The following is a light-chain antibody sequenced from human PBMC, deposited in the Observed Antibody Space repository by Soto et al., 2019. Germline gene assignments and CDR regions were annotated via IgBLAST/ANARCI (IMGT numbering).Light chain of an antibody. J-gene: IGKJ5*01. CDR2: AAS. Sequence: DIQMTQSPSSLSASVGDRVTITCRAGQSISTYLNWYLQKPGKAPKLLIYAASSLQSGVPSRFSGSGSGSDFTLTISSLQPEDFATYYCQQANSFPFTFGQGTRLEIK. V-gene: IGKV1-39*01. CDR3: QQANSFPFT. CDR1: QSISTY.